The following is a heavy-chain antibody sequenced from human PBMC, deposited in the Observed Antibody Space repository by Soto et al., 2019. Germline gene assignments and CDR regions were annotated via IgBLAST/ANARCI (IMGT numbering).Heavy chain of an antibody. CDR1: GYDFTTYG. Sequence: QVHLVQSGAEVKKPGASVKVSCKGSGYDFTTYGITWVRQAPGQGLEWMAWISAHNGNTDYAQKLQGRVTVTRDTSTSTAYMELRTLRSNDTAMHSGARGRYGAYWGQGALATVSS. D-gene: IGHD3-10*01. J-gene: IGHJ4*02. CDR3: ARGRYGAY. CDR2: ISAHNGNT. V-gene: IGHV1-18*01.